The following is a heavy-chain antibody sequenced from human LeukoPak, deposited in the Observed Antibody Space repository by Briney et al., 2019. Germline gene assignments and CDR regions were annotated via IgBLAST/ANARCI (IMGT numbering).Heavy chain of an antibody. J-gene: IGHJ5*02. CDR2: MNPNSGNT. V-gene: IGHV1-8*01. CDR3: AREGRDCSSTSCYYSWFDP. CDR1: GYTFTSYD. Sequence: ASVKVSCKASGYTFTSYDINWVRQATGQGLEWMGWMNPNSGNTGYAQKFQGRVTMTRNTSISTAYMELSSLRSEDTAVYYCAREGRDCSSTSCYYSWFDPWGQGTLVTVSS. D-gene: IGHD2-2*01.